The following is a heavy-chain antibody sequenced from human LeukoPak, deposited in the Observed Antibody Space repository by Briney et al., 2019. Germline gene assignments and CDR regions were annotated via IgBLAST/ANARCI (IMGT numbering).Heavy chain of an antibody. Sequence: ASVTVSCKASGYTFTSYDINWVRQAPGQGLEWMGWMNPNSGNTAYAQKFQGRVTMTRNTSISTAYMELSSLRSEDTAVYYCARHYSYGYYYYGMDVWGQGTTVTVSS. CDR1: GYTFTSYD. D-gene: IGHD5-18*01. V-gene: IGHV1-8*01. J-gene: IGHJ6*02. CDR2: MNPNSGNT. CDR3: ARHYSYGYYYYGMDV.